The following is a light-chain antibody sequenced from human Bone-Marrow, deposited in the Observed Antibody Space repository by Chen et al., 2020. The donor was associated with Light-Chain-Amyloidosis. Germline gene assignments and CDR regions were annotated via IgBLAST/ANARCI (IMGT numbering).Light chain of an antibody. CDR2: DDS. CDR3: QLWDRSSDRPV. CDR1: NIGSTS. V-gene: IGLV3-21*02. Sequence: SYVLTQPSSVSVAPGQTATIACGGNNIGSTSGHWYQQTPGQAPLLVVYDDSVRPSGIPERFSRSHSGNTATLTISRFEAGDEADYYWQLWDRSSDRPVFGGGTKLTFL. J-gene: IGLJ3*02.